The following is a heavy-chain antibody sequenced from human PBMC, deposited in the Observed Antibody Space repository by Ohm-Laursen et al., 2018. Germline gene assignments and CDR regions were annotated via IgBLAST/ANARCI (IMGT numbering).Heavy chain of an antibody. V-gene: IGHV4-31*03. CDR1: GGSISSGGYY. D-gene: IGHD3-16*01. CDR2: IYYSGST. Sequence: SDTLSLTCTVSGGSISSGGYYWNWIRQHPGKGLECIGYIYYSGSTYYNPSLKSRVTITVDTSKNQFSLKLSSVTAADTAVYYCARWGANTYFDYWGQGTLVTVSS. J-gene: IGHJ4*02. CDR3: ARWGANTYFDY.